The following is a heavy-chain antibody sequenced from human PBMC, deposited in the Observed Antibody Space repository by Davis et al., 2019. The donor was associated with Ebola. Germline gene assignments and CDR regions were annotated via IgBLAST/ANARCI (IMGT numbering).Heavy chain of an antibody. Sequence: GESLKISCAASGFTVSSNYMSWVRQAPGKGLEWVSVIYSGGSTYYADSVKGRFTISRDNSKNTLYLQMNSLRAEDTAVYYCARGRGGHDYGDYYFDYWGQGTLVTVSS. CDR3: ARGRGGHDYGDYYFDY. CDR2: IYSGGST. V-gene: IGHV3-53*05. J-gene: IGHJ4*02. CDR1: GFTVSSNY. D-gene: IGHD4-17*01.